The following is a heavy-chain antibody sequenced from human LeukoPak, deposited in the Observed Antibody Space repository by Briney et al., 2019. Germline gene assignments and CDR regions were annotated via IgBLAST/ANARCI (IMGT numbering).Heavy chain of an antibody. CDR2: IDKSGGTR. Sequence: GGSLRLSCAAAGFTFSNYGMTWVRQAPGKGLEWVSAIDKSGGTRYYVDSVKGRFTVSRDNSKNTLSLQMNSLGAEDTAVYYCVSRGYGHTWGPGALVTVSS. CDR3: VSRGYGHT. CDR1: GFTFSNYG. V-gene: IGHV3-23*01. D-gene: IGHD5-18*01. J-gene: IGHJ4*02.